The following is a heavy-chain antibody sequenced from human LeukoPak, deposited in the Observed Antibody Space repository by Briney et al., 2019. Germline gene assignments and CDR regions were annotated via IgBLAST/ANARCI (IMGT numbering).Heavy chain of an antibody. CDR2: IYYSGST. CDR3: ARHFLTRGNEVTTPPDY. D-gene: IGHD4-17*01. Sequence: SETLSLTCTISGGSISSSSYYWGWIRQPPGKGLEWIGSIYYSGSTYYNPSLKSRVTISVDTSKNQFSLKLSSVTAADTAVYYCARHFLTRGNEVTTPPDYWGQGTLVTVSS. J-gene: IGHJ4*02. V-gene: IGHV4-39*01. CDR1: GGSISSSSYY.